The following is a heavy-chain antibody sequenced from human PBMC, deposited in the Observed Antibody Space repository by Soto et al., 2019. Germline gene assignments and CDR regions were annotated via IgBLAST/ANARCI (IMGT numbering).Heavy chain of an antibody. D-gene: IGHD3-16*01. CDR1: GGSFSGYY. CDR2: INHSGST. CDR3: ARVTFGGVIRY. V-gene: IGHV4-34*01. Sequence: QVQLQQWGAGLLKPSETLSLTCAVYGGSFSGYYWSWIRQPPGKGLEWIGEINHSGSTNYNPSLKSRVTISVDTSKNQFSLKLSSVTAADTAVYYCARVTFGGVIRYWGRGTLVTVSS. J-gene: IGHJ4*02.